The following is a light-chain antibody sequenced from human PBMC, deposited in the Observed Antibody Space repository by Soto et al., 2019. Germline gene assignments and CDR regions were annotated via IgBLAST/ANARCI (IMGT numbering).Light chain of an antibody. Sequence: IQLTQSPSSVSASVGDRVTITCRASQDIYYWLAWYRQRPGRAPELLVYTASTLFGGVPSRFSGSGSGTEFTLIISSLQPEDFATYYCQQTHSFPPTFGGGAKVEFK. CDR2: TAS. J-gene: IGKJ4*01. CDR3: QQTHSFPPT. CDR1: QDIYYW. V-gene: IGKV1-12*01.